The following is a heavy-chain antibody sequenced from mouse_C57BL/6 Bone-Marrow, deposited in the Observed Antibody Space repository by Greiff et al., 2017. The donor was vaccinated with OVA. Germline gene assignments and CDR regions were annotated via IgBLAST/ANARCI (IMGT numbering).Heavy chain of an antibody. CDR1: GYTFTEYT. V-gene: IGHV1-62-2*01. CDR3: ARNERRNVRFAY. Sequence: VQRVESGAELVKPGASVKLSCKASGYTFTEYTIHWVKQRSGQGLAWIGCFYPGSGSINYNENFKDKSTLTADKSSSTVYIELSRLTSEDSAGYCCARNERRNVRFAYWGQGTMVTVSA. CDR2: FYPGSGSI. J-gene: IGHJ3*01.